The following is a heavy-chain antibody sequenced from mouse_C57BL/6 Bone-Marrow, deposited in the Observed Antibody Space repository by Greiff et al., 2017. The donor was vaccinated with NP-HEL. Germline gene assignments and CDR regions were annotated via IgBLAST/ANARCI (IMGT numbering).Heavy chain of an antibody. D-gene: IGHD1-1*01. Sequence: VKLQQPGAELVKPGASVKMSCKASGYTFTSYWITWVKQRPGQGLEWIGDIYPGSGSTNYNEKFKSKATLTVDTSSSTAYMQLSSLTSEDSAVYYCATDYYGSSWYFDVWGTGTTVTVSS. CDR2: IYPGSGST. CDR3: ATDYYGSSWYFDV. J-gene: IGHJ1*03. CDR1: GYTFTSYW. V-gene: IGHV1-55*01.